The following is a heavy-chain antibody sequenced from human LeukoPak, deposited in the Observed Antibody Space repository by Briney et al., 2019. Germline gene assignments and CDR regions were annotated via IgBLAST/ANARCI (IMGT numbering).Heavy chain of an antibody. CDR1: GYTFTVYY. J-gene: IGHJ4*02. D-gene: IGHD2-2*01. V-gene: IGHV1-2*02. CDR2: INPNSGGT. Sequence: ASVKVSCKASGYTFTVYYMHWVRQAPGQGLEWMGWINPNSGGTNYAQKFQGRVTMTRDSSISTAYMELSRLRSDDTAVYYCASGQVVPAANFDYWGQGTLVTVFS. CDR3: ASGQVVPAANFDY.